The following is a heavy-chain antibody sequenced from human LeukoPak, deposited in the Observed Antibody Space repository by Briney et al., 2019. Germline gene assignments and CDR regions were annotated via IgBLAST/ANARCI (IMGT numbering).Heavy chain of an antibody. CDR3: AIDGLVGATRGAFDI. V-gene: IGHV1-2*02. CDR2: INPNSGGT. Sequence: GASVKVSCKASGYTLTSDGMNWVRQAPGQGLEWMGWINPNSGGTNYAQKFQGRVTMTRDTSISTAYMELSRLRSDDTAVYYCAIDGLVGATRGAFDIWGQGTMVTVSS. CDR1: GYTLTSDG. J-gene: IGHJ3*02. D-gene: IGHD1-26*01.